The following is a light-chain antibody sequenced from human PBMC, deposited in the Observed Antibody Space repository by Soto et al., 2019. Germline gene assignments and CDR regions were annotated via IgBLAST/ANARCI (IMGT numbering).Light chain of an antibody. CDR1: SSDVGSYNL. Sequence: QSALTQPASVSGSPGQSITISCTGTSSDVGSYNLVSWYQQHPGKAPKLMIYEGSKRPSGVSNRFSGSKSGNTASLRISGLQAEDEADYYCCSYAGSSTNVVFGGGTQLTVL. CDR2: EGS. J-gene: IGLJ2*01. V-gene: IGLV2-23*01. CDR3: CSYAGSSTNVV.